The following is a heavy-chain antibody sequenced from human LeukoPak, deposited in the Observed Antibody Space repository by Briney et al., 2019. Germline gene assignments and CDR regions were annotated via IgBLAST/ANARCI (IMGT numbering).Heavy chain of an antibody. J-gene: IGHJ4*02. CDR1: GFTFSTYW. D-gene: IGHD5-18*01. CDR2: INQDGSEN. Sequence: GGSLRLSCAASGFTFSTYWMSWVRQAPGKGLQWVATINQDGSENYYVDSVKGRFIVSRDNAKNALRLQMKSLRVEDTAVYYCTRIFGGNSYGSDYWGQGTLVTVSS. CDR3: TRIFGGNSYGSDY. V-gene: IGHV3-7*01.